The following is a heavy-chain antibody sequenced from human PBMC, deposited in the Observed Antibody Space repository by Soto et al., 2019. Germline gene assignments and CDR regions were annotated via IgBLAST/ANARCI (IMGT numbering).Heavy chain of an antibody. V-gene: IGHV3-11*03. D-gene: IGHD3-22*01. CDR3: VRGSGYYDSSGYLLKHFDY. CDR1: GFTFNDYY. Sequence: PGGSLRLSCAASGFTFNDYYISWIRQATGKGLEWVSYISRSSSYTNYADSVKGRFTISRDNAKNSLYLQMNSLRAEDTAVYYCVRGSGYYDSSGYLLKHFDYWGQGT. J-gene: IGHJ4*02. CDR2: ISRSSSYT.